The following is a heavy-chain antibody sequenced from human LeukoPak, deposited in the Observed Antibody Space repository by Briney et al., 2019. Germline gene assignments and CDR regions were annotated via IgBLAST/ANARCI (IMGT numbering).Heavy chain of an antibody. J-gene: IGHJ4*02. CDR2: INHSGST. D-gene: IGHD3-10*01. V-gene: IGHV4-34*01. CDR1: GGSISTYY. Sequence: SETLSLTCTVSGGSISTYYWSWIRQPPGKGLEWTGEINHSGSTNYNPSLKSRVTISVDTSKNQFSLKLSSVTAADTAVYYCARLRRGSGSYFNQGKNYYFDYWGQGTLVTVSS. CDR3: ARLRRGSGSYFNQGKNYYFDY.